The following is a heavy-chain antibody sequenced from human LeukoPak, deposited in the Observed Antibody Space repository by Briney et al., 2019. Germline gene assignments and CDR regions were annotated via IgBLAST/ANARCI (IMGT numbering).Heavy chain of an antibody. D-gene: IGHD3-10*01. V-gene: IGHV1-2*06. CDR2: INPNSGGT. J-gene: IGHJ4*02. CDR1: GYTFTGYY. CDR3: AKNYGSGSQYYFDY. Sequence: ASVKVSCRASGYTFTGYYMHWVRQAPGQGLEWMGRINPNSGGTNYAQKFQGRVTMTRDTSISTAYMELSRLRSDDKAVYYCAKNYGSGSQYYFDYWGQGTLVTVSS.